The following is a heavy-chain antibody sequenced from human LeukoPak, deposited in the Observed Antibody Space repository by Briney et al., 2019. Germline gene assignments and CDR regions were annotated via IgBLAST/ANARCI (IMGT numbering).Heavy chain of an antibody. D-gene: IGHD3-10*01. J-gene: IGHJ4*02. CDR3: ARGRRERGGSGSYYNSPHYYFDY. V-gene: IGHV1-24*01. CDR2: FDPEDGET. Sequence: RASVKVSCKVSGYTLTELSMHWVRQAPGKGLEWMGGFDPEDGETIYAQKFQGRVTMTRNTSISTAYMELSSLRSEDTAAYYCARGRRERGGSGSYYNSPHYYFDYWGQGTLVTVSS. CDR1: GYTLTELS.